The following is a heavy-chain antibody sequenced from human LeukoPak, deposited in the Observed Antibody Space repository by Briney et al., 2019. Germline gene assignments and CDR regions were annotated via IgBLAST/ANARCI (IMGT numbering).Heavy chain of an antibody. CDR3: ARQYTGIDY. J-gene: IGHJ4*02. CDR2: IYYSGST. Sequence: PSETLSLTCTVSGGSLSSSSYYWGWIRQPPGKGLEWIGSIYYSGSTYYNPSLKSRVTISVDTSKNQFSLKLSSVTATDTAVFYCARQYTGIDYWGQGTLVTVSS. CDR1: GGSLSSSSYY. D-gene: IGHD2-2*02. V-gene: IGHV4-39*01.